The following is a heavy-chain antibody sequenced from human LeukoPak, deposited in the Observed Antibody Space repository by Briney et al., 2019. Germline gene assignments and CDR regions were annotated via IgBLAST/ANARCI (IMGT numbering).Heavy chain of an antibody. V-gene: IGHV3-48*01. J-gene: IGHJ4*02. D-gene: IGHD4-17*01. Sequence: GGSLRLSCAASGFTFSSYAMIWVRQAPGKGLEWVSYTSSTGTSIYYADSVEGRFTISRDNAKNSLYLQMNSLRAEDTAVYYCARDDGDNAYDYWGQGTLVTVSS. CDR1: GFTFSSYA. CDR3: ARDDGDNAYDY. CDR2: TSSTGTSI.